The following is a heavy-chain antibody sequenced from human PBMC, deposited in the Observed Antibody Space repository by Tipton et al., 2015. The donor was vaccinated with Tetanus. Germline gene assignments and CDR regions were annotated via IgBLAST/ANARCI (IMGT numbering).Heavy chain of an antibody. CDR3: AADAGIAAAGPGWFDP. CDR2: IIPIFGTA. D-gene: IGHD6-13*01. CDR1: GGTFSSYA. J-gene: IGHJ5*02. Sequence: VQLVQSGAEVKKPGSSVKVSCKASGGTFSSYAISWVRQAPGQGLEWMGGIIPIFGTANYAQKFQGRVTITADESTSTAYMGLSSLRSEDTAVYYCAADAGIAAAGPGWFDPWGQGTLVTVSS. V-gene: IGHV1-69*12.